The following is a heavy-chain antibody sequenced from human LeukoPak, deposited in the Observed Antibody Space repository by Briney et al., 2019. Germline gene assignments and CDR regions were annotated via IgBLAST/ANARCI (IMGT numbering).Heavy chain of an antibody. D-gene: IGHD3-9*01. CDR2: IKQDGTEK. J-gene: IGHJ5*02. V-gene: IGHV3-7*01. Sequence: GGSLRLSCAGSGFTIRSYWMNWVRQPPGKGLEWLAIIKQDGTEKHYKGSVEGRFTISRDNAKNSLHLQMNSLRAEDTAVYYCAGGSGYLITSWGQGTLVTVSS. CDR1: GFTIRSYW. CDR3: AGGSGYLITS.